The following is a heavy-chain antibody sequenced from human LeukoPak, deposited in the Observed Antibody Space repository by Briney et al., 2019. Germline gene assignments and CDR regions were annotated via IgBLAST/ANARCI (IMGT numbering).Heavy chain of an antibody. D-gene: IGHD4-23*01. CDR1: GFTFSNFW. V-gene: IGHV3-7*03. CDR2: IKVDGSEK. J-gene: IGHJ4*02. Sequence: GGSLRLSCAASGFTFSNFWMSWVRQAPGKGLEWVANIKVDGSEKYYVDSVKGRFTISRDNAENSLYLQMNSLRAEDTAVYYCARVAAGYSVNYFDYWGQGTLVTVSS. CDR3: ARVAAGYSVNYFDY.